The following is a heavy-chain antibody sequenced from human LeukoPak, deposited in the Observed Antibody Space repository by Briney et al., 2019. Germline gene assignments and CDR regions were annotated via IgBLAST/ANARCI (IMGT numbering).Heavy chain of an antibody. Sequence: SSETLSLTCTVSGGSISSSSYYWGWIRQPPGKGLEWIGSIYYSGSTYYNPSLKSRVTISVDTSKNQFSLKLSSVTAADTAVYYCARASPYGDYRPTNFDYWGQGTLVTVSS. CDR2: IYYSGST. CDR1: GGSISSSSYY. CDR3: ARASPYGDYRPTNFDY. D-gene: IGHD4-17*01. J-gene: IGHJ4*02. V-gene: IGHV4-39*07.